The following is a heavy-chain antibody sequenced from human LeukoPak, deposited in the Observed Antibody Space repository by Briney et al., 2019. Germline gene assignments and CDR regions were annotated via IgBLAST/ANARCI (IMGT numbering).Heavy chain of an antibody. J-gene: IGHJ4*02. Sequence: LDTLSLTCTVSGGSISSYYWTWIRQPPGKGLEWIGYIYYSGSTNYNYNPSLKSRVTISLDTSNNQFSLKLSSVTAADAAMYYCARHGGGYPFDYWGQGTLVSVSP. CDR3: ARHGGGYPFDY. V-gene: IGHV4-59*08. D-gene: IGHD5-24*01. CDR1: GGSISSYY. CDR2: IYYSGSTNY.